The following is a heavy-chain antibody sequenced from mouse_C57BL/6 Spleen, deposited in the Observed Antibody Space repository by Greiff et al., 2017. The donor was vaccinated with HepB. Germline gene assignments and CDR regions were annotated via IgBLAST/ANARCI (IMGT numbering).Heavy chain of an antibody. D-gene: IGHD3-1*01. CDR3: ARDRERDYAMDY. Sequence: EVQVVESGGGLVKPGGSLKLSCAASGFTFSSYAMSWVRQTPEKRLEWVATISDGGSYTYYPDNVKGRFTISRDNAKNNLYLQMSHLKSEDTAMYYCARDRERDYAMDYWGQGTSVTVSS. J-gene: IGHJ4*01. V-gene: IGHV5-4*01. CDR2: ISDGGSYT. CDR1: GFTFSSYA.